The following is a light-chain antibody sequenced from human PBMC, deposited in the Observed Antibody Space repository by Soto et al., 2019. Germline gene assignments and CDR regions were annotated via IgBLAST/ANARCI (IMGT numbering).Light chain of an antibody. CDR2: KAS. V-gene: IGKV1-5*03. CDR1: QRISSW. Sequence: DIQMTQSPSSVSASVGDRVTITCRASQRISSWLAWYQQKPGKAPKLLIYKASSLESGVPSRFSGSGSGTEFTLTISSLQPDDFATYYCQQYNSYPWTFGQGTKVEIK. CDR3: QQYNSYPWT. J-gene: IGKJ1*01.